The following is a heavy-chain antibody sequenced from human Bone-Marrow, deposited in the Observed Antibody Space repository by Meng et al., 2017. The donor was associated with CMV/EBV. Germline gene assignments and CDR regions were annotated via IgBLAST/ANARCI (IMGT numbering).Heavy chain of an antibody. D-gene: IGHD6-6*01. CDR2: FIPMFATT. V-gene: IGHV1-69*05. CDR1: GGTFSNFA. Sequence: SVKVSCKASGGTFSNFAISWVRQAPGQGLEWMGGFIPMFATTNYAQKFQGRVTITTDESTRSVYMELGSLRSEDTAVYYCARGDIAARRTIYYYMTDIWGQGITVTASS. CDR3: ARGDIAARRTIYYYMTDI. J-gene: IGHJ6*02.